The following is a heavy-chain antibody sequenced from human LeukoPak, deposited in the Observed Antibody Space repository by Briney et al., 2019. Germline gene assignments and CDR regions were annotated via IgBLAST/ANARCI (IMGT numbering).Heavy chain of an antibody. V-gene: IGHV4-59*01. CDR2: IYYSGST. Sequence: SETLSLTCTVSGGSISSYYWSWIRQPPGKGLEWIGYIYYSGSTNYNPSLKSRVTISVDTSKNQFSLKLSSVTAADTAVYYCARGRDYGDYAPDYWGQGTLVTVSS. D-gene: IGHD4-17*01. J-gene: IGHJ4*02. CDR3: ARGRDYGDYAPDY. CDR1: GGSISSYY.